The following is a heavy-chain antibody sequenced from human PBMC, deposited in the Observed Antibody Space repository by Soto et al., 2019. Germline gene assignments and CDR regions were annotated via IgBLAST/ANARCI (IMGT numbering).Heavy chain of an antibody. Sequence: SETLSLTCTVSGGSISSYYWSWIRQPPGKGLEWIGYIYYSGSTNYNPSLKSRVTISVDTSKNQFSLKLSSVTAADTAVYYCARQGTVRGHVHYYYYMDVWGKGTTVTVSS. J-gene: IGHJ6*03. CDR2: IYYSGST. CDR1: GGSISSYY. CDR3: ARQGTVRGHVHYYYYMDV. D-gene: IGHD3-10*01. V-gene: IGHV4-59*08.